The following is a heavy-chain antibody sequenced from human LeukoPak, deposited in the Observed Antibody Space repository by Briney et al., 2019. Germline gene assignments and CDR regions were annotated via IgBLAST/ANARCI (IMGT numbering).Heavy chain of an antibody. CDR2: IYHSGST. D-gene: IGHD6-13*01. Sequence: SETLSLTCTVSGGSISSYYWSWIRQPPGKGLEWIGYIYHSGSTNYNPSLKSRVTISEDTSKNQFSLKLSSVTAADTAVYYCARDLAAAGTIDPWGQGTLVTVSS. J-gene: IGHJ5*02. CDR3: ARDLAAAGTIDP. V-gene: IGHV4-59*01. CDR1: GGSISSYY.